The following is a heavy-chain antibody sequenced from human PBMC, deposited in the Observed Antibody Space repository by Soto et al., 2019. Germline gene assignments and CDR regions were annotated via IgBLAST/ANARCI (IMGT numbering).Heavy chain of an antibody. CDR2: IYYSGTT. J-gene: IGHJ3*02. CDR1: GGSISRYY. Sequence: SETLSLTCTVSGGSISRYYWSWIRQPPGKGLEWIGYIYYSGTTNLNPSLKSRVTMSVDTSKIQFSLRPRSVTAADTALYYCARGPYDAFDIWGQGTMVTVSS. CDR3: ARGPYDAFDI. V-gene: IGHV4-59*01.